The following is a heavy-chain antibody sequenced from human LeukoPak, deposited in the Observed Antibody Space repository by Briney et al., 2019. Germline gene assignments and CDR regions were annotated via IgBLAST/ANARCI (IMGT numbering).Heavy chain of an antibody. Sequence: GGSLRLSCAASGFTFSSYGMHWVRQAPGKGLEWVAVIWYDGSNKYYADSVKGRFTISRDNSKNTLYLQMNSLRAEDTAVYYCARDTVLLFGENSFDYWGQGTLVTVSS. J-gene: IGHJ4*02. V-gene: IGHV3-33*01. CDR2: IWYDGSNK. D-gene: IGHD3-10*01. CDR3: ARDTVLLFGENSFDY. CDR1: GFTFSSYG.